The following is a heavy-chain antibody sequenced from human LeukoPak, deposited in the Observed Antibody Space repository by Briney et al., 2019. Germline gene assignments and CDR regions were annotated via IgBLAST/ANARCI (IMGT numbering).Heavy chain of an antibody. CDR3: ARQFVATIFDY. CDR1: GGSFSGYY. V-gene: IGHV4-34*01. D-gene: IGHD5-12*01. CDR2: INHSGST. J-gene: IGHJ4*02. Sequence: SETLSLTCAVYGGSFSGYYWSWIRQPPGKGLEWIGEINHSGSTNYNPSLKSRVTISVDTSKNQFSLKLSSVTAADTAVYYCARQFVATIFDYWGQGTLVTVSS.